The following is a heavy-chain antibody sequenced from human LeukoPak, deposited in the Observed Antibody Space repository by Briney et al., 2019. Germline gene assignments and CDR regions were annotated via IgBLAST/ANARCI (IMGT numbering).Heavy chain of an antibody. CDR2: IYYSGST. CDR3: ARAADIVVVVAAVAFDF. CDR1: GGSISSSSYY. J-gene: IGHJ4*02. D-gene: IGHD2-15*01. V-gene: IGHV4-39*07. Sequence: PSETLSLTCTVSGGSISSSSYYWGWIRQPPGKGLEWIGSIYYSGSTYYNPSLKSRVTISVDTSKNQFSLKLSSVTAADTAVYYCARAADIVVVVAAVAFDFWGQGTLVTVSS.